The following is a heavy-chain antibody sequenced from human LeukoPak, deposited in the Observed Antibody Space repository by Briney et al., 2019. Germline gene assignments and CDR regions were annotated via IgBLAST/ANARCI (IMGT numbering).Heavy chain of an antibody. J-gene: IGHJ3*02. CDR3: ARGYTSGWSPALDI. CDR1: GGSISSYY. CDR2: IYSSGST. V-gene: IGHV4-59*01. D-gene: IGHD6-19*01. Sequence: PSETLSLTCTVSGGSISSYYWTWIRQPPGKGLEWIGYIYSSGSTNYNPSLKNRVTFSVDTSKNQFSLNLSSVTAADTAVYYCARGYTSGWSPALDIWGQGTMVTVSS.